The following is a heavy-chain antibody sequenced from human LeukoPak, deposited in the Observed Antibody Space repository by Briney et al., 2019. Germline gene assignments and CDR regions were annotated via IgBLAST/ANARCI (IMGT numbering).Heavy chain of an antibody. J-gene: IGHJ3*01. Sequence: GGSLRLSCAASGFTFSSYEMTWVRQAPGKGLEWVSYISSSGSTIYYADSVKGRFTISRDDAKNSLYLQMNSLRAEDTAVYYCARELRGLMAFWGQGTMVTVSS. CDR1: GFTFSSYE. CDR3: ARELRGLMAF. V-gene: IGHV3-48*03. CDR2: ISSSGSTI. D-gene: IGHD5-24*01.